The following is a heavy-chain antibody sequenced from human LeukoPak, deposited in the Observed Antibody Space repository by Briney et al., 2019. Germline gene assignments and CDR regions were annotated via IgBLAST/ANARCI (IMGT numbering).Heavy chain of an antibody. V-gene: IGHV4-59*01. CDR3: ARGGHYYYYMDV. Sequence: PSETLSLTCTVSGGSISSYYWSWIRQPPGKGLEWIGYIYYSGSTNYNPSLKSRVTISVDTSKHQFSLKLSSVTAADTAVYYCARGGHYYYYMDVWGKGTTVTVSS. CDR1: GGSISSYY. J-gene: IGHJ6*03. D-gene: IGHD3-16*01. CDR2: IYYSGST.